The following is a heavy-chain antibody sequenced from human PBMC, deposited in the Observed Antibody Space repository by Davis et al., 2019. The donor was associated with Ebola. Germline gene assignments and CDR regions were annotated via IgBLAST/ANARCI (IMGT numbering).Heavy chain of an antibody. CDR3: ARLTPEDDYGDYDSWGDGVY. J-gene: IGHJ4*02. V-gene: IGHV4-59*06. CDR2: IYYSGST. D-gene: IGHD4-17*01. CDR1: GGSISSYY. Sequence: PSETLSLTCTVSGGSISSYYWSWIRQHPGKGLEWIGYIYYSGSTYYNPSLKSRVTISVDTSKNQFSLKLSSVTAADTAVYYCARLTPEDDYGDYDSWGDGVYWGQGTLVTVSS.